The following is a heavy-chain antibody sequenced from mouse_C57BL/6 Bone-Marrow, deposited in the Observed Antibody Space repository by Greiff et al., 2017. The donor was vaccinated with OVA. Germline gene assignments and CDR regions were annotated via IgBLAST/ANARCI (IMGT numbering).Heavy chain of an antibody. J-gene: IGHJ1*03. D-gene: IGHD2-3*01. CDR2: IDPENGDT. CDR1: GFNIKDDY. CDR3: TNPLDGYYFWYFDV. Sequence: EVKLQESGAELVRPGASVKLSCTASGFNIKDDYMHWVKQRPEQGLEWIGWIDPENGDTEYASKFQGKATITADTSSNTAYLQLSSLTSEDTAVYYCTNPLDGYYFWYFDVWGTGTTVTVSS. V-gene: IGHV14-4*01.